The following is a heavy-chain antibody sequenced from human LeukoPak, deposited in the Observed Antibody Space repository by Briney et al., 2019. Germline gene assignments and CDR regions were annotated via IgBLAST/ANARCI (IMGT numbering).Heavy chain of an antibody. CDR3: ARDRDWSFDY. J-gene: IGHJ4*02. CDR2: IKPDGGGK. D-gene: IGHD3/OR15-3a*01. Sequence: GGSLRVSCADPGITFSVNWRSWVRQAPWKGLKLVAHIKPDGGGKYYVDSVRGGFPISRDKAETSLYLEINSMRAEDTAVYYCARDRDWSFDYWGQGTLVTVSS. CDR1: GITFSVNW. V-gene: IGHV3-7*05.